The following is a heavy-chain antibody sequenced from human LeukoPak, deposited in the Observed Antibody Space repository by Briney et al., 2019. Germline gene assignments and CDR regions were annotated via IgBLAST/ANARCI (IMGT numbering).Heavy chain of an antibody. D-gene: IGHD2-2*01. Sequence: GGSLRLSCAASGFAFSSYTMTWVRLAPAPGKGLEWVSTITTSGATYYADSVKGRFTISRDNSKNTLYLQMNSLRAEATAVYYCAKNSPKPAGTYFQHCGQGTLVTVSS. J-gene: IGHJ1*01. CDR1: GFAFSSYT. CDR3: AKNSPKPAGTYFQH. CDR2: ITTSGAT. V-gene: IGHV3-23*01.